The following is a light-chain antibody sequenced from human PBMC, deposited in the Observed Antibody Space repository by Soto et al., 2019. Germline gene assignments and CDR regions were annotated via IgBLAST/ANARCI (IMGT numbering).Light chain of an antibody. CDR3: SSYAGSSFYV. Sequence: QSALTQPPSASGSPGQSVTVSCTGTSSDVGGYNYVSWYQQHPGKAPKLMIYQVTKRPSGVPDRFSGSQSGNTASLTVSGLQDEDEADYYCSSYAGSSFYVFGTGTKLTVL. CDR2: QVT. J-gene: IGLJ1*01. CDR1: SSDVGGYNY. V-gene: IGLV2-8*01.